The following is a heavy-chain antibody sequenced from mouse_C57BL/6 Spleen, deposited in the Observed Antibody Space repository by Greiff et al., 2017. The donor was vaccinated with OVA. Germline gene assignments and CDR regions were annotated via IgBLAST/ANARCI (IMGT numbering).Heavy chain of an antibody. CDR3: ARGGTNWDWYFDV. D-gene: IGHD4-1*01. CDR1: GYTFTTYP. J-gene: IGHJ1*03. Sequence: QVQLKESGAELVKPGASVKMSCKASGYTFTTYPIEWMKQNHGKSLEWIGNFHPYNDDTKYNEKFKGKATLTVEKSSSTVYLELSRLTSDDSAVYYCARGGTNWDWYFDVWGTGTTVTVSS. V-gene: IGHV1-47*01. CDR2: FHPYNDDT.